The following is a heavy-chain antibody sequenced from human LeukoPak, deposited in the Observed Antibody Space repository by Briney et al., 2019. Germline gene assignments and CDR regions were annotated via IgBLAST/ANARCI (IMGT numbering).Heavy chain of an antibody. CDR2: IYNSGST. D-gene: IGHD3-16*02. J-gene: IGHJ4*02. CDR1: GGSICSYY. CDR3: AREGGAISFIDY. V-gene: IGHV4-59*01. Sequence: PSETLSLTCTVSGGSICSYYWSWIRQPRGEALEWIGYIYNSGSTNYPPSLKSRVTISIETSKNQFSLKLSSVTAADTAVYYCAREGGAISFIDYWGQGTLVSVSS.